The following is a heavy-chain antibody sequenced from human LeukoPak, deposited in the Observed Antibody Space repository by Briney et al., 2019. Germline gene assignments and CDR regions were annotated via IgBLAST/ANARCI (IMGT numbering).Heavy chain of an antibody. Sequence: PGGSLRLSCAASGFTFSTYAMHWVRQAPGKGLEWVAVILYDGSNEHYTDSVRGRFTISRDNAKNTLYLQMNSLRAEDTAVYYCVRLTTGNAFDIWGQGTMVTVSS. V-gene: IGHV3-30-3*01. CDR3: VRLTTGNAFDI. CDR1: GFTFSTYA. J-gene: IGHJ3*02. D-gene: IGHD1-1*01. CDR2: ILYDGSNE.